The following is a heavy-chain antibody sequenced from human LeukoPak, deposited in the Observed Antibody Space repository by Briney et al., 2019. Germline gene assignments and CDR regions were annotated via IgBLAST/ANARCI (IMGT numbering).Heavy chain of an antibody. V-gene: IGHV3-30*02. D-gene: IGHD3-22*01. CDR1: GFTLSSYG. Sequence: GGSLRLSCAASGFTLSSYGMHWGRQGPGQGLGWGAFLRYDGSNKYCADSVKGRFTISRDNSKNTLYLQMNSLRAEDTAVYYCAKDNYYDSTLLYFFDYWGQGTLVTVSS. CDR2: LRYDGSNK. J-gene: IGHJ4*02. CDR3: AKDNYYDSTLLYFFDY.